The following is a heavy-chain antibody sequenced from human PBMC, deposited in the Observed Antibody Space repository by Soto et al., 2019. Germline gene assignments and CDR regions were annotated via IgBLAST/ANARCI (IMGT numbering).Heavy chain of an antibody. CDR2: IIPIFGTA. Sequence: QVQLVQSGAEVKKPGSSVKVSCKASGGTFNSYAISWVRQAPGQGLAWMGGIIPIFGTAKYAQKFQGRVTLTANESTRTAYMELSSLSSEDTAFYYCARPMRYYYDSSGQSAWFDPWGQGTLVTVSS. CDR3: ARPMRYYYDSSGQSAWFDP. CDR1: GGTFNSYA. V-gene: IGHV1-69*12. J-gene: IGHJ5*02. D-gene: IGHD3-22*01.